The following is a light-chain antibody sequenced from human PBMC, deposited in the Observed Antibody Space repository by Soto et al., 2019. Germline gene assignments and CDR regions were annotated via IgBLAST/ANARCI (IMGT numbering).Light chain of an antibody. CDR1: QSSGSNF. Sequence: DIVCTQTPGTRSLSPGERAIRSRETSQSSGSNFLAWYQHKPGQAPRLLIYASSNRATGIPDRFTGSASGTDFTLTINRLEPEDFAVYYCQLYGISPHFGQGTRLEIK. CDR2: ASS. CDR3: QLYGISPH. J-gene: IGKJ5*01. V-gene: IGKV3-20*01.